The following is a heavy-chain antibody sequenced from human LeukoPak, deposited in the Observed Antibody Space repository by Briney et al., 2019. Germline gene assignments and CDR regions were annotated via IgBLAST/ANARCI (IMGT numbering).Heavy chain of an antibody. V-gene: IGHV3-7*02. CDR1: GFTFSTYS. J-gene: IGHJ4*02. D-gene: IGHD3-10*01. Sequence: PGGSLRLSCAASGFTFSTYSMNWVRQAPGKGLEWVANIKQDGSEKYYVDSVKGRFTISRDNAKNSLYLQMNSLRAEDTAVYYCMVRGVSLPYWGQGTLVTVSS. CDR3: MVRGVSLPY. CDR2: IKQDGSEK.